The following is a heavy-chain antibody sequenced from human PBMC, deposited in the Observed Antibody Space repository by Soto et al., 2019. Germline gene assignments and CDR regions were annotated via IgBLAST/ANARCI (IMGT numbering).Heavy chain of an antibody. D-gene: IGHD3-22*01. CDR1: GFSLSGYY. J-gene: IGHJ5*02. Sequence: GALRLSCAASGFSLSGYYMSWIRQAPGKGLEWISHISDSATTMYYADSVKGRFTISRDNARKSLFLQMKSLRAEDTAVYYCARDTAFISSGLFNPWGQGTLVTVSS. CDR3: ARDTAFISSGLFNP. CDR2: ISDSATTM. V-gene: IGHV3-11*01.